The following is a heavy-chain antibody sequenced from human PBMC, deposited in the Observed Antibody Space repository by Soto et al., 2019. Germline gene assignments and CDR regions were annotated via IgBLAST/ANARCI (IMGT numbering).Heavy chain of an antibody. CDR2: IKYDGSTT. CDR3: ARGGWGAYYFDY. J-gene: IGHJ4*02. D-gene: IGHD1-26*01. Sequence: EVQLVESGGGLVQPGGSLRPSCAASGFTFNNYWMHWVRQAPGKGLVWVSRIKYDGSTTNYADSVKGRFTISRDNAKNTVYLQMNSLRGEDTAVYYCARGGWGAYYFDYWGQGTLVTVSS. CDR1: GFTFNNYW. V-gene: IGHV3-74*01.